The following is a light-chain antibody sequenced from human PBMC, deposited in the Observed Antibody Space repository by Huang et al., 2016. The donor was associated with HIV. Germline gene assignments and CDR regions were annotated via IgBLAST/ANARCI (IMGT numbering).Light chain of an antibody. CDR3: QQYNNWPPYT. CDR1: QSVSSN. Sequence: EIVMTQSPATLSMSPGERAILSCRASQSVSSNLAWYQLKPGQAPRLLIDGASTRATGIPARFSGSGSGTEFSLTISSLQSEDFAIYYCQQYNNWPPYTFGQGTKLEIK. J-gene: IGKJ2*01. V-gene: IGKV3-15*01. CDR2: GAS.